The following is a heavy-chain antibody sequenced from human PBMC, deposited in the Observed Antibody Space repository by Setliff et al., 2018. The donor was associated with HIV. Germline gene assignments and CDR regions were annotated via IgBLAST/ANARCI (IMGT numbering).Heavy chain of an antibody. J-gene: IGHJ5*02. Sequence: ASVTVSCKASGDTFSNYAISWVRQAPGQGLEWLGWISGYKGNTNYAQKLQGRVTMTTETSTSTAYMELRSLRSDDTAVYYCARGRISVEAAPLGWFDPWGQGTLVT. CDR2: ISGYKGNT. CDR3: ARGRISVEAAPLGWFDP. CDR1: GDTFSNYA. V-gene: IGHV1-18*04. D-gene: IGHD6-6*01.